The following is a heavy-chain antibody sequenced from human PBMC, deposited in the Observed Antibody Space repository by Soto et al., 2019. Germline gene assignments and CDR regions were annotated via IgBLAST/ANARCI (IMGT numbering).Heavy chain of an antibody. CDR1: GGTFSSYA. CDR3: ASPSGRNRLNYSDY. V-gene: IGHV1-69*13. CDR2: IIPIFGTA. D-gene: IGHD3-16*01. Sequence: GASVKVSCKASGGTFSSYAISWVRQAPGQGLEWMGGIIPIFGTANYAQKFQGRVTITADESTSTAYMELSSLRSEDTAVYYCASPSGRNRLNYSDYWGQGTLVTVSS. J-gene: IGHJ4*02.